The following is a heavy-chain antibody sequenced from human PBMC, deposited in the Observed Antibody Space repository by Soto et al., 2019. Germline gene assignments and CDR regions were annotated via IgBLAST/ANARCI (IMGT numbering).Heavy chain of an antibody. Sequence: EVHLVESGGGVVQPGGSLRLSCAASGFTFNSYWMHWVRQVPGKGLECVSRIDGDGTTTHYADSVKCRFTIPRDNAQNPLYLQMNSMRAEDSAVYLCARRIAVAGTYDHWGQGTLVTVSS. J-gene: IGHJ4*02. D-gene: IGHD6-19*01. CDR1: GFTFNSYW. CDR2: IDGDGTTT. V-gene: IGHV3-74*01. CDR3: ARRIAVAGTYDH.